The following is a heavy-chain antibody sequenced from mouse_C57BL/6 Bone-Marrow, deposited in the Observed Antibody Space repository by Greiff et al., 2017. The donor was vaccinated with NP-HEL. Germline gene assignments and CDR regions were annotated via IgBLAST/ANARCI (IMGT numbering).Heavy chain of an antibody. Sequence: EVQGVESGGGLVKPGGSLKLSCAASGFTFSSYAMSWVRQTPEKRLEWVATISDGGSYTYYPDNVKGRFTISRDNAKNNLYLQMSHLKSEDTAMYYCARVGYPVDYWGQGISVTVSS. D-gene: IGHD3-2*02. CDR2: ISDGGSYT. CDR3: ARVGYPVDY. CDR1: GFTFSSYA. J-gene: IGHJ4*01. V-gene: IGHV5-4*01.